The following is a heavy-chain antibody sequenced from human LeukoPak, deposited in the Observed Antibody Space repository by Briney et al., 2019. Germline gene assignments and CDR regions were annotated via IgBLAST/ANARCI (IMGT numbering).Heavy chain of an antibody. J-gene: IGHJ4*02. CDR3: ARRVSGSGKRWLDY. D-gene: IGHD3-10*01. Sequence: GESRKISCKGSGYSFTSYWIGWVRQMPGKGLDWMEIIYPGDSDTRYSPSFQGQVTISADKSISTAYLQWSSLKASDTAMYYCARRVSGSGKRWLDYWGQGTLVTVSS. V-gene: IGHV5-51*01. CDR1: GYSFTSYW. CDR2: IYPGDSDT.